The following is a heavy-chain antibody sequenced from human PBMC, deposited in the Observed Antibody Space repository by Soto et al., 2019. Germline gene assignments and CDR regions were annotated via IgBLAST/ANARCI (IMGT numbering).Heavy chain of an antibody. J-gene: IGHJ5*02. CDR1: GYTFTDHY. CDR3: GRGVSGTFGGNWVDP. Sequence: QVQLVQSGAEVKKPGASVRVSCKASGYTFTDHYIQWVRQAPGQGLEWVGWIRPNSGNTKVAQKFQGRVTLTRDTSISAAYMDLTRLTSDDTAVYYCGRGVSGTFGGNWVDPWGQGTLFTVSS. CDR2: IRPNSGNT. V-gene: IGHV1-2*02. D-gene: IGHD1-26*01.